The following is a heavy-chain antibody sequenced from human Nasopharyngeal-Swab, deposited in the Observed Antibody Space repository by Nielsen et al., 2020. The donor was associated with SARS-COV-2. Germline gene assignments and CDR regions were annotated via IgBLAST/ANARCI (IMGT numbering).Heavy chain of an antibody. CDR1: GYTFNSHG. Sequence: SVQVPCKASGYTFNSHGISWVRQAPRQGLEWMGWISAYNGRTYYAQKFQRRVTMTTDTSTSTADMDLRSLRSDDTADYCCARDPRGPDYWGQGTLVTVSS. CDR2: ISAYNGRT. D-gene: IGHD6-25*01. V-gene: IGHV1-18*01. CDR3: ARDPRGPDY. J-gene: IGHJ4*02.